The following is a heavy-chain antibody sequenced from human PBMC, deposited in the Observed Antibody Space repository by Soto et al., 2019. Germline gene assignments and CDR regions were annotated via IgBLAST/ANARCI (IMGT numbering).Heavy chain of an antibody. V-gene: IGHV3-21*01. CDR2: ISSSSTYT. J-gene: IGHJ4*02. CDR3: ARVGSPGYCSGGYCPPPDY. Sequence: PVGSLRLSCAASGFTFSTSTMNWVRQAPGQGLEWVSSISSSSTYTYYAASVKGRFTISRDNAKNSLYLQMKSLRAEDTAVYYCARVGSPGYCSGGYCPPPDYWGQGTLVTVSS. D-gene: IGHD2-15*01. CDR1: GFTFSTST.